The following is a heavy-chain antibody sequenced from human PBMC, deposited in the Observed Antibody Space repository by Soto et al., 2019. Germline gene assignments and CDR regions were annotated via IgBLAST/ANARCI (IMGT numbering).Heavy chain of an antibody. J-gene: IGHJ6*04. V-gene: IGHV3-48*01. CDR1: GFTLSTYS. CDR2: ISTSSFTI. Sequence: EVQLVETGGGLVQPGGSLRLSCEASGFTLSTYSMSWVRQAPGKGLEWVSYISTSSFTIYYADSVKGRFTISRDNAKNSLFLQMNGLKADDTAVYYCAKDRYAATLSMDGWGKGTTVIVSS. CDR3: AKDRYAATLSMDG. D-gene: IGHD2-2*01.